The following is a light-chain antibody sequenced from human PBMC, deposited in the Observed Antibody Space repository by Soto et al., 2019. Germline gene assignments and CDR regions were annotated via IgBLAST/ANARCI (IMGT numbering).Light chain of an antibody. J-gene: IGLJ2*01. CDR1: SSDVGGYNY. Sequence: QSALTQPPSASGSPGQSVTISCTGTSSDVGGYNYVSWYQQHPGKAPKLMIYEVSKRPSGVPDRFSGSMAGNTASLTVSGLQAEDEADCYCSSYAGSNHMVFGGGTKLTVL. V-gene: IGLV2-8*01. CDR2: EVS. CDR3: SSYAGSNHMV.